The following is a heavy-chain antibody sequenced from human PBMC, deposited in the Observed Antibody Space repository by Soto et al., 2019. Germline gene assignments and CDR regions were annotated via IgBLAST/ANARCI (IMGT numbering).Heavy chain of an antibody. Sequence: EVQLVESGGDLVQPGGSLRLSCAASGFTFSSHWMSWVRQAPGKGLEWVANIKRDGREKYYADSVKGRFTISRDNAKNSQYLQMNSLRVEDTDLYYCAKDVRWGQGTLVTVSS. CDR1: GFTFSSHW. CDR3: AKDVR. J-gene: IGHJ4*02. CDR2: IKRDGREK. V-gene: IGHV3-7*05.